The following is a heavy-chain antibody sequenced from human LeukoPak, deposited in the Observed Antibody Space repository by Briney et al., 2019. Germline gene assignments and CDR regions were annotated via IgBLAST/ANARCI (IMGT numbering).Heavy chain of an antibody. J-gene: IGHJ4*02. CDR2: MNPNSGNT. CDR1: GYTFTSYD. Sequence: GASVKVSCKASGYTFTSYDINWVRQATGQGLEWMGWMNPNSGNTGYAQKFQGRVTMTRNTSMSTAYMELSSLRSEDTAVYYCARVGGDYGDYVFDYWGQGTLVTVSS. D-gene: IGHD4-17*01. CDR3: ARVGGDYGDYVFDY. V-gene: IGHV1-8*01.